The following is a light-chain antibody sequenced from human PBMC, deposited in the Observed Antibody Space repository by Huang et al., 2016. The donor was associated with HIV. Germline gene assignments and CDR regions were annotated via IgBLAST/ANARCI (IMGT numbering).Light chain of an antibody. V-gene: IGKV3-15*01. Sequence: EIVMTQSPATLSVSSGERATLSCRASQTVTTNLVWYQQKPGQAPRLLIYDSSTRATGIPARFSGSGSGTEFTLTISSLQSEDFAVYHCQQYNNWPQTFGQGTKVEIK. CDR3: QQYNNWPQT. J-gene: IGKJ1*01. CDR1: QTVTTN. CDR2: DSS.